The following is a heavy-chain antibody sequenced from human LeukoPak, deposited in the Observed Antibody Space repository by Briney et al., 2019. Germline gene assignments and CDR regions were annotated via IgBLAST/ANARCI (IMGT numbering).Heavy chain of an antibody. D-gene: IGHD6-19*01. CDR1: GFTFNNYN. CDR3: ASMTRGAYSSGLHFDY. CDR2: ITSSGTYI. V-gene: IGHV3-21*01. Sequence: GGSLRLSCAASGFTFNNYNMNWVRQAPGKALEWVSSITSSGTYIFYADSVKGRFTISRDNAKNSLYLQMNSLGPEDTAVYFCASMTRGAYSSGLHFDYWGREPWSPSPQ. J-gene: IGHJ4*02.